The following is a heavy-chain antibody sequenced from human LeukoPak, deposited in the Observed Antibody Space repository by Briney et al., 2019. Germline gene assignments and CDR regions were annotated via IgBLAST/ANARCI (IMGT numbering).Heavy chain of an antibody. CDR2: ISWNSGSI. D-gene: IGHD1-1*01. CDR3: ATTTYSNDY. CDR1: GFTFDDYA. J-gene: IGHJ4*02. V-gene: IGHV3-9*01. Sequence: GRSLRLSCAASGFTFDDYAMHWVRQAPGKGLEWVSGISWNSGSIGYADSVKGRFTISRDNAKNSLYLQMNSLRAEDTALYYCATTTYSNDYWGRGTLVTVSS.